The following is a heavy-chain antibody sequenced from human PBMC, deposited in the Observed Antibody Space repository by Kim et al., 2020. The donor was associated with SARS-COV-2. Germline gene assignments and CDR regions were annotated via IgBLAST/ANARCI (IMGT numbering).Heavy chain of an antibody. D-gene: IGHD2-15*01. CDR1: GGIFSNFA. CDR2: IIPIFGTA. Sequence: SVKVSCKASGGIFSNFAINWVRQAPGQGLEWMGGIIPIFGTANYAQKFQGRVTITADKSTSTVYMELSRLKSEDTAVYYCARGEGCSGGSCDFFYYYYGMDVWGQGTTVPVSS. V-gene: IGHV1-69*06. CDR3: ARGEGCSGGSCDFFYYYYGMDV. J-gene: IGHJ6*02.